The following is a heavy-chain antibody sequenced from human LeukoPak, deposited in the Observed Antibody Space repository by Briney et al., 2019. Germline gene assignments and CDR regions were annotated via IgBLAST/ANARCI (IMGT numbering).Heavy chain of an antibody. J-gene: IGHJ4*02. D-gene: IGHD3-10*01. CDR1: GGSISSGGYY. CDR3: ARIPRGGGVIIYYFDY. CDR2: IYYSGST. Sequence: SQTLSLTCTVSGGSISSGGYYWSWIRQHPGKGLEWIGYIYYSGSTYYNPSLKSRVTISVDTSKNQFSLKLSSVTAADTAVYYCARIPRGGGVIIYYFDYWGQGTLVTVFS. V-gene: IGHV4-31*03.